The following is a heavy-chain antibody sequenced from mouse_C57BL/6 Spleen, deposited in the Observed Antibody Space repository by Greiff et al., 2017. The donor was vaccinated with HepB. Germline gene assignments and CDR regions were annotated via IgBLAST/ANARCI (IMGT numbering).Heavy chain of an antibody. CDR3: ARKKGYYLYYAMDY. V-gene: IGHV1-50*01. Sequence: VQLQQSGAELVKPGASVKLSCKASGYTFTSYWMQWVKQRPGQGLEWIGEIDPSDSYTNYNQKFKGKATLTVDTSSSTAYMQLSSLTSEDSAVYYCARKKGYYLYYAMDYWGQGTSVTVSS. J-gene: IGHJ4*01. CDR2: IDPSDSYT. CDR1: GYTFTSYW. D-gene: IGHD2-3*01.